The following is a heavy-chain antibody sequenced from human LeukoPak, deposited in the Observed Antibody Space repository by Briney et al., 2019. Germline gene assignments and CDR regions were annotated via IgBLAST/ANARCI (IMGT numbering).Heavy chain of an antibody. CDR2: ISYDGSNK. Sequence: GGSLRLSCAASGFTFSSYGMHWVRQAPGKGLEWVAVISYDGSNKYYADSVKGRFTISRDNSKNTLYLQMNSLRAEDTAVYYCAKDLSNDYGDLCAHCYYYGMDVWGQGTTVTVSS. D-gene: IGHD4-17*01. V-gene: IGHV3-30*18. CDR3: AKDLSNDYGDLCAHCYYYGMDV. CDR1: GFTFSSYG. J-gene: IGHJ6*02.